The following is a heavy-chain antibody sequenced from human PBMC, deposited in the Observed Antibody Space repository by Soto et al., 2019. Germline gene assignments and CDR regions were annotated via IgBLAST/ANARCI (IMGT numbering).Heavy chain of an antibody. CDR2: ISSSSTYI. J-gene: IGHJ4*02. D-gene: IGHD6-6*01. Sequence: GGSLRLPCAASGFTFSSYSMNWVRQAPGKGLEWVSSISSSSTYIYYADSVKGRFTISRYNAKNSLYLQMNSLRAEDTAVYYCARGAARRRPLYFDYWGQGTLVTVSS. CDR3: ARGAARRRPLYFDY. CDR1: GFTFSSYS. V-gene: IGHV3-21*01.